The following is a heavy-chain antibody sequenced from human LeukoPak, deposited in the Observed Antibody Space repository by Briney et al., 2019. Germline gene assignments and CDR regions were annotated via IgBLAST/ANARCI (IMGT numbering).Heavy chain of an antibody. Sequence: ASVKVSCKASGYTFTGYYMHWVRQAPGQGLEWMGWINPNSGGTNYAQKFQGRVTMTTDTSTSTAYMELSSLRSNDTAVYYCATGPVGYCSGNGCNSVDYWGQGILVTVSS. CDR2: INPNSGGT. CDR1: GYTFTGYY. CDR3: ATGPVGYCSGNGCNSVDY. D-gene: IGHD2-15*01. V-gene: IGHV1-2*02. J-gene: IGHJ4*02.